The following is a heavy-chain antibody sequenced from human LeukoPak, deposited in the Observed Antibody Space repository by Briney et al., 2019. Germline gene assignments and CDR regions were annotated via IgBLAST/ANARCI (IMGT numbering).Heavy chain of an antibody. V-gene: IGHV1-24*01. J-gene: IGHJ5*02. CDR1: VYTLTELS. CDR2: FDLEDVEA. Sequence: ASVKVSFKFSVYTLTELSMHWGRLAPGKRRGWMGGFDLEDVEAIYSQKFQGSITMTEHTSTDTAYMELSSVRSEDTAVYYCATDLFSEGPIVVVAWGQGTLVTVSS. CDR3: ATDLFSEGPIVVVA. D-gene: IGHD2-15*01.